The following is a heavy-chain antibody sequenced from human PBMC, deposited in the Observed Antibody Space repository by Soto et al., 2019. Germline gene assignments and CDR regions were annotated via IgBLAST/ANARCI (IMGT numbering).Heavy chain of an antibody. Sequence: PSETLSLTCTVSGGSISSYYWSWIRQPPGKGLEWIGYIYYSGSTNYNPSLKSRVIISVDTSKNQFSLKLSSVTAADTAAYYCARLRGDYDFWSGYYTKYYYYYMDVWGKGTTVTVSS. CDR1: GGSISSYY. CDR2: IYYSGST. D-gene: IGHD3-3*01. CDR3: ARLRGDYDFWSGYYTKYYYYYMDV. J-gene: IGHJ6*03. V-gene: IGHV4-59*08.